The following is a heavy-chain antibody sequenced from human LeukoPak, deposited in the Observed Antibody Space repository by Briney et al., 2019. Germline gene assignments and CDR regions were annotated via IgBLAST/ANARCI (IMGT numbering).Heavy chain of an antibody. CDR1: GYTFTGYY. V-gene: IGHV1-2*02. CDR2: INPNSGGT. J-gene: IGHJ5*02. CDR3: ARGEQWLFVDL. D-gene: IGHD6-19*01. Sequence: ASVKVSCKSSGYTFTGYYMYWVRQAPGQGLEWMGWINPNSGGTKYAQKFQGRVTMTRDTSISTAYMELSRLTSDYTAVYYCARGEQWLFVDLWGQGTLVTVSS.